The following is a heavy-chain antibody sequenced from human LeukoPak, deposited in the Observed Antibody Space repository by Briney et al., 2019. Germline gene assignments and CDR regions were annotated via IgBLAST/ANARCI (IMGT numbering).Heavy chain of an antibody. V-gene: IGHV3-30*04. CDR2: ISYDGSNK. J-gene: IGHJ4*02. D-gene: IGHD6-6*01. CDR1: GFTFSSYA. Sequence: GGSLRLSCAASGFTFSSYAMHWVRQAPGKGLEWVAFISYDGSNKYYADSVKGRFTISRDNAKNTLYLQMSSLRVEDTAVYYCARGSPDSSSSVDFDYWGQGTLVTVSS. CDR3: ARGSPDSSSSVDFDY.